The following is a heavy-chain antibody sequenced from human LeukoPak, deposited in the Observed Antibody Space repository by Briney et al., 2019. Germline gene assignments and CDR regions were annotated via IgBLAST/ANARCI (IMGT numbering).Heavy chain of an antibody. V-gene: IGHV1-18*01. Sequence: ASVKVSCKAPGYTFASYGISWVRQAPGQGLEWMGWISAYNGNTNYAQKLQGRVTMTTDTSTSTAYMELRSLRSDDTAVYYCARALDYYDSSGYYSRHAFDIWGQGTTVTVSS. J-gene: IGHJ3*02. CDR1: GYTFASYG. CDR2: ISAYNGNT. CDR3: ARALDYYDSSGYYSRHAFDI. D-gene: IGHD3-22*01.